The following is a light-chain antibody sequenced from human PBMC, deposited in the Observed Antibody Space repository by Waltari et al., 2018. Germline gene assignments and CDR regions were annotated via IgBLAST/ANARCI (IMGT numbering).Light chain of an antibody. J-gene: IGLJ3*02. V-gene: IGLV2-14*03. CDR1: SRDVGPYNY. CDR3: ASYISYSTLEL. Sequence: QSALTQPASVSGSPGQSISISCTGTSRDVGPYNYVSWYQQHPGKAPRLIIFDVSSRPSGVSSRFSGSKSGITASLTISGLQGEDEAKYYCASYISYSTLELFGGGTSLTVL. CDR2: DVS.